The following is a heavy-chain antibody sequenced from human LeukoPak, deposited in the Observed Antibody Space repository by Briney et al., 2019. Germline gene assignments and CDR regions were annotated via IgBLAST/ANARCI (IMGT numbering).Heavy chain of an antibody. CDR3: ALGTVAGNRFQFDY. CDR2: INPNGGGT. CDR1: GYTFTGYY. J-gene: IGHJ4*02. Sequence: GASVKVSCKASGYTFTGYYMHWVRQAPGQGLEWMGWINPNGGGTNYAQKFQGWVTMTRDTSISTAYMELSRLRSDDTAVYYCALGTVAGNRFQFDYWGQGTLVTVSS. V-gene: IGHV1-2*04. D-gene: IGHD6-19*01.